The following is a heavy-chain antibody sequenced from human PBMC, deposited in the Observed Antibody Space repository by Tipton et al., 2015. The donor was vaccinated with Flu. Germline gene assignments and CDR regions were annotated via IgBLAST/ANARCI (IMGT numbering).Heavy chain of an antibody. CDR2: ITQGGKDK. CDR1: GFSFSTYR. D-gene: IGHD4-17*01. J-gene: IGHJ5*02. CDR3: VRDSTGFDWFDP. Sequence: SLRLSCEASGFSFSTYRMSWVRQAPGKGLEWVASITQGGKDKYYVDSLRARFTIFRDNGKNSLSLQMDSLRDDDTAVYYCVRDSTGFDWFDPWGQGTLVTVSS. V-gene: IGHV3-7*01.